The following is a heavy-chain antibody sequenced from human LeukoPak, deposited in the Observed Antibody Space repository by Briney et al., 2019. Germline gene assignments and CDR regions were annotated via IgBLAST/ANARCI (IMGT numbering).Heavy chain of an antibody. D-gene: IGHD2-2*01. Sequence: GGSLRLSCAASGFTFDDYTMHWVRQAPGKGLEWVSLISWDGGSTYYADSVKGRFTVSRDISKNTVYLQMNGLKAEDTAVYYCARDDCSTTPCYAYWGQGTLVTVSS. CDR2: ISWDGGST. V-gene: IGHV3-43*01. CDR1: GFTFDDYT. J-gene: IGHJ4*02. CDR3: ARDDCSTTPCYAY.